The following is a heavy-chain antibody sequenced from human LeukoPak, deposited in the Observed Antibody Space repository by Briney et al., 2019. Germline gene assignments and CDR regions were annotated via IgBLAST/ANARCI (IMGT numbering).Heavy chain of an antibody. Sequence: PSETLSLTCTVTGGSISSYYWSWIRQPPGKGLEWIGYIYYSGSTNYNPSLKRRVTISVDTSKNQFSLKLSSVTAADTAVYYCARLRWFGESYYYYYGMDVWGQGTTVTVSS. CDR1: GGSISSYY. D-gene: IGHD3-10*01. V-gene: IGHV4-59*08. J-gene: IGHJ6*02. CDR2: IYYSGST. CDR3: ARLRWFGESYYYYYGMDV.